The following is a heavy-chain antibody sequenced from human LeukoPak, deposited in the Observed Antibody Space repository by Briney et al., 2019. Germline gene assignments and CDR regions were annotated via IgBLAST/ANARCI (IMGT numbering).Heavy chain of an antibody. Sequence: PGGSLRLSCAASGFTFSSYSMNWVRQAPGKGLEWVSSISSSSSYIYYADSVKGRFTISRDNAKNSLYLQMNSLRAEDMAVYYCARVIVGATTKNWFDPWGQGTLVTVSS. CDR3: ARVIVGATTKNWFDP. J-gene: IGHJ5*02. D-gene: IGHD1-26*01. CDR2: ISSSSSYI. V-gene: IGHV3-21*01. CDR1: GFTFSSYS.